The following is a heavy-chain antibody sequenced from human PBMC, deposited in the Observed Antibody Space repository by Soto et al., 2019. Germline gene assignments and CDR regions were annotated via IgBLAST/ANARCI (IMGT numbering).Heavy chain of an antibody. D-gene: IGHD3-3*01. CDR2: ISAYNGNT. V-gene: IGHV1-18*01. J-gene: IGHJ4*02. CDR1: GCTFTSYG. CDR3: EREYYDFWSGYSYYFDY. Sequence: ASVKVCCKASGCTFTSYGISWVRQAPGQGLEWMGWISAYNGNTNYAQKLQGRVTMTTDTSTSTAYMELRSPRSDDTAVYYCEREYYDFWSGYSYYFDYWGQGTLVTVSS.